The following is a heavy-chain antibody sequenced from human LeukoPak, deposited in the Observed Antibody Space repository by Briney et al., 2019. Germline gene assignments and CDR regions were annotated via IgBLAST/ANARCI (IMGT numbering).Heavy chain of an antibody. Sequence: SETLSLTCAVYSGSFSGYYWSWIRQPPGKGLEWIGEINHSGSTNYNPSLKSRVTISVDTSKNQFSLKLSSVTAADTAVYYCARGGRNIVVVVAATRFGMDVWGKGTTVTVSS. V-gene: IGHV4-34*01. J-gene: IGHJ6*04. CDR3: ARGGRNIVVVVAATRFGMDV. CDR2: INHSGST. D-gene: IGHD2-15*01. CDR1: SGSFSGYY.